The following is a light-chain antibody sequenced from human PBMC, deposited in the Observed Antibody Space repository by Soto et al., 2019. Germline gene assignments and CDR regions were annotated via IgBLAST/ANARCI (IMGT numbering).Light chain of an antibody. J-gene: IGKJ1*01. CDR1: QSVSRNY. V-gene: IGKV3-20*01. CDR2: GAS. CDR3: QQDDSSPWT. Sequence: EIVLTQSPGTLSLSPGERATLSCRASQSVSRNYLAWYQQKPGQAPRLLIYGASSRATGIPDRFSGSGSGTDFTLTISRLEPEDFALYFCQQDDSSPWTFGQGTKVEIK.